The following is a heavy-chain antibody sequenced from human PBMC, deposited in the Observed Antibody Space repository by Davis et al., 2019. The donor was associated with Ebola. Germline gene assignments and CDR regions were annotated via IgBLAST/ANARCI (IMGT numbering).Heavy chain of an antibody. J-gene: IGHJ6*02. Sequence: SETLSLTCTVSGGSISSSSYYWGWIRQPPGKGLEWIGSIYYSGSTYYNPSLKSRVTISVDTPKNQFSLKLSSVTAADTAVYYCATQSRYFDWLSNYGMDVWGQGTTVTVSS. V-gene: IGHV4-39*01. D-gene: IGHD3-9*01. CDR3: ATQSRYFDWLSNYGMDV. CDR1: GGSISSSSYY. CDR2: IYYSGST.